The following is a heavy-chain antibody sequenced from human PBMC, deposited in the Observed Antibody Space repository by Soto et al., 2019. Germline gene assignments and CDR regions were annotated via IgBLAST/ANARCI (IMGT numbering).Heavy chain of an antibody. Sequence: QVQLVESGGGVVQPGRSLRLSCAASGFTFSSYGMHWVRQAPGKGLEWVAVISYDGSNKYYADSVKGRFTISRDKSKNTTYLEMNSLRAEDTAVYYFAKSSNAMTYFDYWGQGTLVTVSS. J-gene: IGHJ4*02. D-gene: IGHD2-2*01. CDR3: AKSSNAMTYFDY. CDR1: GFTFSSYG. V-gene: IGHV3-30*18. CDR2: ISYDGSNK.